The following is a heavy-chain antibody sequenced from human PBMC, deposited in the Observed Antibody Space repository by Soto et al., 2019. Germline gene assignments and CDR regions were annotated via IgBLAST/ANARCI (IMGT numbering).Heavy chain of an antibody. CDR2: ISFTGDT. V-gene: IGHV4-61*08. CDR3: ARYSGYSVLRFLEWPEPNWFDP. J-gene: IGHJ5*02. CDR1: GASVSSGAYY. Sequence: PSETLSLTCTVSGASVSSGAYYWSWIRQPPGKGLEWIGYISFTGDTTYNPSLKSRVTISVDTSKNQFSLKLSSVTAADTAVYYCARYSGYSVLRFLEWPEPNWFDPWGQGTLVTVSS. D-gene: IGHD3-3*01.